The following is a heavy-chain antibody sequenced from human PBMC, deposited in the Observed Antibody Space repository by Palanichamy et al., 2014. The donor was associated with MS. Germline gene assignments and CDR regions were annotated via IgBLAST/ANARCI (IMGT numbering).Heavy chain of an antibody. J-gene: IGHJ4*02. Sequence: QLRLQESGPGLVKPSETLSLTCTVSGGSITSSSNYYWGWIRQPPGKGLECIGSIYYSGSTYYNPSLKSRVTISVDTSKNQISLKLSSVTAADTAVYYCARQTRVPYASGWYVDSWGQGTLVAVSS. D-gene: IGHD6-19*01. CDR2: IYYSGST. CDR1: GGSITSSSNYY. CDR3: ARQTRVPYASGWYVDS. V-gene: IGHV4-39*01.